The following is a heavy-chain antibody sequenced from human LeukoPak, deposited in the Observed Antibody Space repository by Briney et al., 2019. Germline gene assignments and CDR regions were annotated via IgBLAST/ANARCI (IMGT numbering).Heavy chain of an antibody. Sequence: GGSLRLSWAASGFTFSDYYMSWIRQAPGKGLEWVSYISSSSSYTNYADSVKGRFTISRDNAKNSLYLQMNSLRAEDTAVYYCARDYYGSEGGNYFDYWGQGTLVTVSS. CDR2: ISSSSSYT. CDR3: ARDYYGSEGGNYFDY. V-gene: IGHV3-11*05. D-gene: IGHD3-10*01. CDR1: GFTFSDYY. J-gene: IGHJ4*02.